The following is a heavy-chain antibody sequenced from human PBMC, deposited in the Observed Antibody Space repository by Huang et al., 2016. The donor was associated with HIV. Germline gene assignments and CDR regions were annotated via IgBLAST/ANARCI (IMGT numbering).Heavy chain of an antibody. CDR3: TKGHYYDTNGYVAFDI. J-gene: IGHJ3*02. CDR1: RFTFSKFA. D-gene: IGHD3-22*01. Sequence: QVQLVESGGGVVRPGRSLRLSCAASRFTFSKFAMPWVRQAPVKGLEWMAGISYDGSSKHYADSVTGRLTISRDNSNNTLYLQMNSLTVEDTAVYYCTKGHYYDTNGYVAFDIWGQGTMVTVSS. V-gene: IGHV3-30*18. CDR2: ISYDGSSK.